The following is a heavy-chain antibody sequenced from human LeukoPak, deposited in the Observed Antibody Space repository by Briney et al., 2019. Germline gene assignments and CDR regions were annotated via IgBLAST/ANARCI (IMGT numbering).Heavy chain of an antibody. Sequence: SEALSLTCTVSGGSISITNYYWGWIRQPPGKGLEWIGNIYYDGSTYYNPSLKSRVTISLDTSKNQFSLQLNSVTPEDTAVYYCARDRGAVAYYGMDVWGQGTTVTVSS. D-gene: IGHD6-19*01. CDR2: IYYDGST. CDR1: GGSISITNYY. V-gene: IGHV4-39*07. J-gene: IGHJ6*02. CDR3: ARDRGAVAYYGMDV.